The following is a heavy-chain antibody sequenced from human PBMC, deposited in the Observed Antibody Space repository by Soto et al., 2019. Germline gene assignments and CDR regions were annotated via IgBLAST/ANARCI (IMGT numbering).Heavy chain of an antibody. D-gene: IGHD3-22*01. J-gene: IGHJ4*02. CDR3: AKSRYSDSSGDVYDF. CDR1: GFTFSNYA. CDR2: IGGRATSA. V-gene: IGHV3-23*01. Sequence: EVQLLESGGGLVQPGGSLRLSCAASGFTFSNYAMSRVRQAPGKGLEWVSGIGGRATSAYYADSVKGRFAISRDNSYNTLFLQLNSLRAEDTAVYYCAKSRYSDSSGDVYDFWGQGTLVSVSS.